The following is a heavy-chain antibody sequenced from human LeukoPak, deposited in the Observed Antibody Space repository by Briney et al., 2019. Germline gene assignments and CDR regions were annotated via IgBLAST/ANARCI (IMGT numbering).Heavy chain of an antibody. CDR3: ARDVWFGELMYY. CDR1: GYTFTDYY. J-gene: IGHJ4*02. CDR2: INPNSGGT. Sequence: ASVKVSCKASGYTFTDYYMHWVRQAPGQGLEWMGWINPNSGGTNYAQKFQGRVSMTRDTSISTAYMELSRLRSDDTAVYYCARDVWFGELMYYWGQGTLVTVSS. D-gene: IGHD3-10*01. V-gene: IGHV1-2*02.